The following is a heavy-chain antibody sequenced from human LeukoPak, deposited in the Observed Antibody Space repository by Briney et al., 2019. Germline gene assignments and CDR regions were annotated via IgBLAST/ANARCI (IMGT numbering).Heavy chain of an antibody. D-gene: IGHD1-26*01. CDR3: VKGDSGSYPNWFDP. Sequence: GGSLRLSCSAPGFTFSSYAMHWVRRAPGKGLEYVSAISSNGGSTYYADSVKGRFTISRDNSKNTLYLQMSSLRAEDTAVYYCVKGDSGSYPNWFDPWGQGTLVTVSS. CDR2: ISSNGGST. J-gene: IGHJ5*02. V-gene: IGHV3-64D*06. CDR1: GFTFSSYA.